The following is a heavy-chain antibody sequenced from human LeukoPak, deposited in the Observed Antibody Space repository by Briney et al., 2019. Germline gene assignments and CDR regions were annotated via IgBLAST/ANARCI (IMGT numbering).Heavy chain of an antibody. Sequence: GGSLRLSCAASGFTFSSYAMNWVRQAPAKGREWVAGISSGDRTFHAESVKGRFTISRDKPKDTLYLQMNSLRAEDTAVYYCAKDAPASPYFHWFDNWGQGTQVIVSS. D-gene: IGHD3-9*01. V-gene: IGHV3-23*01. J-gene: IGHJ4*02. CDR1: GFTFSSYA. CDR3: AKDAPASPYFHWFDN. CDR2: ISSGDRT.